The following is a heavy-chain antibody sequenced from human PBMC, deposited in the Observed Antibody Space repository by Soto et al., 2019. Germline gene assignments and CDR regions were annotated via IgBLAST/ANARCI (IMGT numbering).Heavy chain of an antibody. CDR2: INPNSGGP. V-gene: IGHV1-2*02. D-gene: IGHD2-15*01. CDR3: ARESTGVVVVAATDYPFDY. Sequence: ASVKVSCKASGYTFTGHYMHWVRQAPGQGPEWMGWINPNSGGPNYAQKFRGRVTMTRDTSISTAYMELSRLRSDDTAEYYCARESTGVVVVAATDYPFDYWGQGTLVTVSS. J-gene: IGHJ4*02. CDR1: GYTFTGHY.